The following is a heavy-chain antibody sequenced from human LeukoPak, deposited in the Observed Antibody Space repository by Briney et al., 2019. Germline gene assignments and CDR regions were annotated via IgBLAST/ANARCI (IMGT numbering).Heavy chain of an antibody. CDR3: TTDRPSRMGFAFDY. V-gene: IGHV3-15*01. J-gene: IGHJ4*02. CDR2: IKSKTDGGTT. Sequence: GGSLRLSCAASGFTFSNAWMSWVRQAPGKGPEWVGRIKSKTDGGTTDYAAPVKGRFTISRDDSKNTLYLQMNSLKTEDTAVYYCTTDRPSRMGFAFDYWGQGTLVTVSS. D-gene: IGHD6-6*01. CDR1: GFTFSNAW.